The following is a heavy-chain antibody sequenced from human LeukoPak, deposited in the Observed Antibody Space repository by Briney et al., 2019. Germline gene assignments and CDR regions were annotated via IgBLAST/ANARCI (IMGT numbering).Heavy chain of an antibody. CDR2: INHGGST. J-gene: IGHJ2*01. Sequence: SETLSLTCAVYGGSFSGDFWSWIRQSPGKGLEWIGEINHGGSTTYNPSLRSRATISMDTTKNQFSLRLTSVIAADTALYYCVRQIGAGAFDLWGRDRVVTVSS. D-gene: IGHD6-19*01. CDR1: GGSFSGDF. V-gene: IGHV4-34*01. CDR3: VRQIGAGAFDL.